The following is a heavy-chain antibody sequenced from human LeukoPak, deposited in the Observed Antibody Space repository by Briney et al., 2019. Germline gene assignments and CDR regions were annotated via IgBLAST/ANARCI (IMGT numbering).Heavy chain of an antibody. Sequence: GGSLRLSCAASGFTFSSYTMNWVRQAPGKGLEWVSSISSSSSYIYYADSVKGRFTISRDNAKNSLYLQMNSLRAEDTAVYYCARYDSSGWYKGIDYWGQGTLVTVSS. CDR2: ISSSSSYI. CDR1: GFTFSSYT. J-gene: IGHJ4*02. V-gene: IGHV3-21*01. CDR3: ARYDSSGWYKGIDY. D-gene: IGHD6-19*01.